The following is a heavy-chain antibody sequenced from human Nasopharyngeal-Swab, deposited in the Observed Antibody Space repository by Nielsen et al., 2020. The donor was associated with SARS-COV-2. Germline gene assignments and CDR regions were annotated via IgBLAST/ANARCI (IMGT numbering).Heavy chain of an antibody. CDR3: ASLPTVGATEDDAFDI. V-gene: IGHV3-21*01. J-gene: IGHJ3*02. D-gene: IGHD1-26*01. CDR2: ISSSSSYI. Sequence: GGSLTLSCAASGFTFSSYSMNWVRQAPGKGLEWVSSISSSSSYIYYADSVKGRFTISRDNAKNSLYLQMNSLRAEDTAVYYCASLPTVGATEDDAFDIWGQGTMVTVSS. CDR1: GFTFSSYS.